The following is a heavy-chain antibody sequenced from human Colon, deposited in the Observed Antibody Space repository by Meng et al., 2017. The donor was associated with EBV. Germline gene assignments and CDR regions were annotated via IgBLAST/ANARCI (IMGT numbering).Heavy chain of an antibody. CDR1: GCSRSSRSC. Sequence: RGSAPGLGKLSGPPPPPLLVSGCSRSSRSCWSWVRQPPGKGLEWIGEIYHSVSTNYNPSLKSRVAISVDESKNQFSLRLSSVTAADTAVYYCARVGAYCGGDCYHPRWGQGTLVTVSS. CDR3: ARVGAYCGGDCYHPR. J-gene: IGHJ4*02. V-gene: IGHV4-4*02. D-gene: IGHD2-21*02. CDR2: IYHSVST.